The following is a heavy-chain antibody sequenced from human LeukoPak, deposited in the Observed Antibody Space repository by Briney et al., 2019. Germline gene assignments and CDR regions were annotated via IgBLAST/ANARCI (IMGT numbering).Heavy chain of an antibody. CDR1: GYTFTSYD. CDR2: MSPNSGNT. D-gene: IGHD6-19*01. CDR3: ARSYIAVAGTVDY. V-gene: IGHV1-8*01. Sequence: GASVKVSCKASGYTFTSYDINWVRQATGQGLEWMGWMSPNSGNTGYAQKFQGRVTMTRNTSISTAYMELSSLRSEDTAVYYCARSYIAVAGTVDYWGQGTLVTVSS. J-gene: IGHJ4*02.